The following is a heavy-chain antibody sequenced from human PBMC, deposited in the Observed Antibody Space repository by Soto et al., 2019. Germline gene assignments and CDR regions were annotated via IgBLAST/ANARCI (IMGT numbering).Heavy chain of an antibody. Sequence: SETLSLTCTVSIGSISSGGYFWSWIRQPPGQGLEWIGYIYYSGSTNYKASLKIRVTITVDTYKKQFSLKLNSVTAADTAVYYCARESYYYDNSGDKSRGFDYWGQGTLVTVSS. CDR2: IYYSGST. V-gene: IGHV4-30-4*01. J-gene: IGHJ4*02. CDR1: IGSISSGGYF. D-gene: IGHD3-22*01. CDR3: ARESYYYDNSGDKSRGFDY.